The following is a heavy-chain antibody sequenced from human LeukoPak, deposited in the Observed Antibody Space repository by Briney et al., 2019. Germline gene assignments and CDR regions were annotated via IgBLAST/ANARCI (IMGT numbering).Heavy chain of an antibody. J-gene: IGHJ5*02. CDR1: GGTFSSYA. CDR2: IIPIFGTA. V-gene: IGHV1-69*05. CDR3: ARPALGKLEENLFGP. Sequence: GASVKVSCKASGGTFSSYAISWVRQAPGQGLEWMGGIIPIFGTANYAQKFQGRVTITTDESTSTAYMELSSLRAEDTGVYYWARPALGKLEENLFGPWGQGTLGTVSS. D-gene: IGHD3-3*01.